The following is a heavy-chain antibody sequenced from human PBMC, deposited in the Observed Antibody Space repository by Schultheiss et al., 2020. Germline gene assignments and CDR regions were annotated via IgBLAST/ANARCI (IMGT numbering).Heavy chain of an antibody. J-gene: IGHJ5*02. V-gene: IGHV3-23*01. Sequence: GESLKISCAASGFTFSSYSMNWVRQAPGKGLELVSAISGSGGSTYYADSVKGRFTISRDNSKNTLYLQMNSLRAEDTAVYYCAAGGIAARPDWFDPWGQGTLVTGYS. CDR1: GFTFSSYS. CDR3: AAGGIAARPDWFDP. CDR2: ISGSGGST. D-gene: IGHD6-6*01.